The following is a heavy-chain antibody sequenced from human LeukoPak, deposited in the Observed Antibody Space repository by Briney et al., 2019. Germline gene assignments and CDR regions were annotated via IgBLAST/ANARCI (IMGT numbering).Heavy chain of an antibody. J-gene: IGHJ4*02. D-gene: IGHD3-10*02. V-gene: IGHV4-30-4*08. CDR1: GGSISSSSYY. CDR3: ARDLGAVPGRLDY. Sequence: PSETLSLTCTVSGGSISSSSYYWGWIRQPPGKGLEWIGYIYYSGSTYYNPSLKSRVTISVDTSKNQFSLRLSSVTAADTAVYYCARDLGAVPGRLDYWGQGTLVTVSS. CDR2: IYYSGST.